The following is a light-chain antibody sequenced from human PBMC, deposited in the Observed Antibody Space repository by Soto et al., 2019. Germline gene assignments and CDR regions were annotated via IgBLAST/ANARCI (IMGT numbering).Light chain of an antibody. V-gene: IGLV4-69*02. CDR3: QTWGTGIRV. Sequence: QLVLTQSPSASASLGASVKLTCTLSSGDSTYAIAWHQQQPEKGPRYLMKVDTDGSHSKGDGIPDRFSGSSSGSERYLTISNLQSEDEADYYCQTWGTGIRVFGGGTQLTVL. CDR1: SGDSTYA. J-gene: IGLJ3*02. CDR2: VDTDGSH.